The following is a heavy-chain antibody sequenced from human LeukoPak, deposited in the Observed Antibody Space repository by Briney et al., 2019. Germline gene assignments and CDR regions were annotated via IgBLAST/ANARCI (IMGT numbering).Heavy chain of an antibody. Sequence: GGSLRLSCAASGFTFSSYWMNWARQAPGKGLEWVASINHNGNVNYYVDSVEGRFIISRDNAKNSLYLQMSNLRAEDTAVYFCARGGGLDVWGQGATVTVSS. V-gene: IGHV3-7*03. CDR3: ARGGGLDV. CDR2: INHNGNVN. D-gene: IGHD3-16*01. CDR1: GFTFSSYW. J-gene: IGHJ6*02.